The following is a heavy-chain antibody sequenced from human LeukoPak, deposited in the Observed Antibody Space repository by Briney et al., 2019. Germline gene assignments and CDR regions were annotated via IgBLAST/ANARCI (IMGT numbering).Heavy chain of an antibody. CDR2: ISYDGSNK. CDR3: AKDSRPAYYDILTGVLDY. CDR1: GFTFSSYG. V-gene: IGHV3-30*18. D-gene: IGHD3-9*01. J-gene: IGHJ4*02. Sequence: GGSLRLSCAASGFTFSSYGMHWVRQAPGKGLEWVAVISYDGSNKYYADSVKGRFTISRDNSKNTLYLQMNSLRAEDTAVYYCAKDSRPAYYDILTGVLDYWGQGTLVTVSS.